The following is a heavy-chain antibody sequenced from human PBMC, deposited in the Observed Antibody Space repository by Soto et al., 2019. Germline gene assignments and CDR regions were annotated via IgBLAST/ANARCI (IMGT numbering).Heavy chain of an antibody. J-gene: IGHJ4*02. CDR3: ARGRYGDY. CDR2: ISAHNGNT. V-gene: IGHV1-18*01. CDR1: GYDFTTYG. D-gene: IGHD1-1*01. Sequence: QVHLVQSGAEVKNPGASVKVSCKGSGYDFTTYGITWVRQAPGQGLEWMAWISAHNGNTNYAPNLQGRVTGTRDTSTSTAYIELRGLRSDDTAVYYCARGRYGDYWGQGALVTVSS.